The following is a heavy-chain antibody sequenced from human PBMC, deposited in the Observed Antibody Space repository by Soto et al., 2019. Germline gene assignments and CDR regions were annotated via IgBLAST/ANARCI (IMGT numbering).Heavy chain of an antibody. J-gene: IGHJ6*02. CDR2: IYYSGNT. CDR1: GGSISSGYYY. V-gene: IGHV4-30-4*01. CDR3: AKFGFKRWLPGGYYYYGMDV. Sequence: SETLSLTCSVSGGSISSGYYYWSWIRQPPGKGLEWIGNIYYSGNTYYNPSLKSRLIISIDTSKNQFSLKVGSVTAADTAIYYCAKFGFKRWLPGGYYYYGMDVWGQGTTVTVSS. D-gene: IGHD5-12*01.